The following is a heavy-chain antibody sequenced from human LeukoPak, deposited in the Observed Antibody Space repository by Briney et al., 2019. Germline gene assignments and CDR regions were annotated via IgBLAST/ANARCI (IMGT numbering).Heavy chain of an antibody. D-gene: IGHD1-26*01. CDR3: ARGMSGSYSYFDY. CDR2: IKQDGSEK. J-gene: IGHJ4*02. V-gene: IGHV3-7*01. CDR1: GFTFSSYW. Sequence: GGSLRLSCAASGFTFSSYWMSWARQAPGKGLEWVANIKQDGSEKYYVDSVKGRFTISRDNAKNSLYLQMNSLRAEDTAVYYCARGMSGSYSYFDYWGQGTLVTVSS.